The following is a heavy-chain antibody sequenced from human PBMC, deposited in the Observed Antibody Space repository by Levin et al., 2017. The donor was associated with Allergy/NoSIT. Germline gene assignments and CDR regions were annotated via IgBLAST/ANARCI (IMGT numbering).Heavy chain of an antibody. Sequence: GGSLRLSCAASGFTFSSYSMNWVRQAPGKGLEWVSSISSSSSYIYYADSVKGRFTISRDNAKNSLYLQMNSLRAEDTAVYYCARDTKPPDYDSLTAFDYWGQGTLVTVSS. J-gene: IGHJ4*02. CDR2: ISSSSSYI. D-gene: IGHD3-3*01. V-gene: IGHV3-21*01. CDR3: ARDTKPPDYDSLTAFDY. CDR1: GFTFSSYS.